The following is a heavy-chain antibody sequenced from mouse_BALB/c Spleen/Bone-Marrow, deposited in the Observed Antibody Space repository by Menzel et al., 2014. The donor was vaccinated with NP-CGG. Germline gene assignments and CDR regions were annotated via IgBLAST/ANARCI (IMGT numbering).Heavy chain of an antibody. Sequence: QVQLKESGAELVKPGTSVKMSCKASGYTFTSYWMHWVKRRPGQGLEWIGDIYPGTNSTNYNEKFKTKATLTVDTPSSTAYMQLSSPTSEDSAVYYCAREEDFFDYWGQGTTLTVSS. V-gene: IGHV1-55*01. J-gene: IGHJ2*01. CDR2: IYPGTNST. CDR1: GYTFTSYW. CDR3: AREEDFFDY.